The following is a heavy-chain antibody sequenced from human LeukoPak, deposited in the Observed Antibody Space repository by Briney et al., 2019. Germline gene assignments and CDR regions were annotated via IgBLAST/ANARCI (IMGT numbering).Heavy chain of an antibody. Sequence: PGGSLRLSCAASGFTFSSYAMSWARQAPGKGLEWVSAISGSGGSTYYADSVKGRFTISRDNSKNTLYLQMNSLRAEDTAVYYCAKDIVVVPAAMGDAFGIWGQGTMVTVSS. V-gene: IGHV3-23*01. J-gene: IGHJ3*02. D-gene: IGHD2-2*01. CDR2: ISGSGGST. CDR1: GFTFSSYA. CDR3: AKDIVVVPAAMGDAFGI.